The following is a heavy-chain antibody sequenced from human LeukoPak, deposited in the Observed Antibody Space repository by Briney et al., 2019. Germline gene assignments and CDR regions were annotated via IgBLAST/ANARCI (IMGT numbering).Heavy chain of an antibody. CDR1: GGSISSSSYY. V-gene: IGHV4-39*07. Sequence: SETLSLTCTVSGGSISSSSYYWGWIRQPPGKGLEWIGSIYYSGSTYYNPSLKSRVTISVDTSKNQFSLKLSSVTAADTAVYYCANRIPDYWGQGTLVTVST. CDR2: IYYSGST. J-gene: IGHJ4*02. D-gene: IGHD2-21*01. CDR3: ANRIPDY.